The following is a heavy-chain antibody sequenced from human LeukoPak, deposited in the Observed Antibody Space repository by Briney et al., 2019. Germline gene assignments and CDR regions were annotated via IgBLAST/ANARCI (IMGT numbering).Heavy chain of an antibody. J-gene: IGHJ4*02. CDR1: GYTFTGYY. CDR2: INPNSGGT. V-gene: IGHV1-2*02. CDR3: ARGLGEFTIFGVVIMWPYFDY. Sequence: GASVKVSCKASGYTFTGYYMHWVRQAPGQGLEWMGWINPNSGGTNYAQKFQGRVTMTRDTSISTAYMELSRLRSDDTAVYYCARGLGEFTIFGVVIMWPYFDYWGQGTLVTVSS. D-gene: IGHD3-3*01.